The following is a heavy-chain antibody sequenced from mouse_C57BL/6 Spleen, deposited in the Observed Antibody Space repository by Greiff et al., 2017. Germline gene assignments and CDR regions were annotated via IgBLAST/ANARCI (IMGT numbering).Heavy chain of an antibody. J-gene: IGHJ2*01. CDR2: IYPGDGDT. Sequence: VKLVESGPELVKPGASVKISCKASGYAFSSSWMNWVKQRPGKGLEWIGRIYPGDGDTNYNGKFKGKATLTADKSSSTAYMQLLSLTSEDASVYFCSGLENVFYYFDYWGQGTTLTVSS. V-gene: IGHV1-82*01. CDR1: GYAFSSSW. CDR3: SGLENVFYYFDY.